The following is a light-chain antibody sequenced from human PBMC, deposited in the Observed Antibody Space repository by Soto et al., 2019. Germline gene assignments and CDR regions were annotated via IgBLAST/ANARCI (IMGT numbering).Light chain of an antibody. V-gene: IGLV2-23*02. CDR1: SSDVGSHNL. CDR3: CSFADGNSVL. J-gene: IGLJ2*01. Sequence: QSVLTQPASVSGSPGQSITISCTGTSSDVGSHNLVSWYQQHPGKAPKALITDVNQRPSGVSDRFSGSKSGNTASLTIFGLQAEDEADYYFCSFADGNSVLFGGGTKLTVL. CDR2: DVN.